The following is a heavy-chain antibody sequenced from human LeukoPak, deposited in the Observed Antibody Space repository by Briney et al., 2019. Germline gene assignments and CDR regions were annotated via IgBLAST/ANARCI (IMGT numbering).Heavy chain of an antibody. Sequence: PGGSLRLSCAASGFTFNNYWMSWVRQAPGKGLEWVANIKPDGGEKYYADSVKGRFTISRDNAKNSMYLQMNSLRADDTAVYYCARSPRVGYCSGGSCHLDYWGLGTLVTVSS. J-gene: IGHJ4*02. CDR3: ARSPRVGYCSGGSCHLDY. D-gene: IGHD2-15*01. V-gene: IGHV3-7*01. CDR1: GFTFNNYW. CDR2: IKPDGGEK.